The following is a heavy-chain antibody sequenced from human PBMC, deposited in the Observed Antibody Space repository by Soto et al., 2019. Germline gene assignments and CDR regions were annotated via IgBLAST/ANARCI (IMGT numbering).Heavy chain of an antibody. V-gene: IGHV1-69*13. CDR2: IIPIFGTA. D-gene: IGHD3-10*01. Sequence: SVKVSCKASGGTFSSYAISWVRQAPGQGLEWMGGIIPIFGTANYAQKFQGRVTITADESTSTAYMELSSLRSEDTAVYYCARAKLNYGSGSYSYYYYGMDVWGQGTTVTVSS. CDR3: ARAKLNYGSGSYSYYYYGMDV. J-gene: IGHJ6*02. CDR1: GGTFSSYA.